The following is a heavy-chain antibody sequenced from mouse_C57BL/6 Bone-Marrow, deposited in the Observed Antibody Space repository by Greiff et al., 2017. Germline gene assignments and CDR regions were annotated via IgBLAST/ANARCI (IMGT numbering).Heavy chain of an antibody. CDR2: ISYDGSN. CDR3: ARDIYVFDY. Sequence: EVQLKESGPGLVKPSQSLSLTCSVTGYSITSGYYWNWIRQFPGNKLEWMGYISYDGSNNYNPSLKNRISITRDTSKNQFFLKLNSVTTEDTATYYCARDIYVFDYWGQGTTLTVSS. J-gene: IGHJ2*01. D-gene: IGHD1-1*01. CDR1: GYSITSGYY. V-gene: IGHV3-6*01.